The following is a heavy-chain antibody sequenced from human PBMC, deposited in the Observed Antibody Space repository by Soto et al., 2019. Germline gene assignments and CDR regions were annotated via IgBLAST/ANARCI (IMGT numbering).Heavy chain of an antibody. CDR2: ISYDGSNK. D-gene: IGHD3-9*01. CDR1: GFTFSSYA. V-gene: IGHV3-30-3*01. CDR3: XRDRDYDILTGCLDY. Sequence: QVQLVESGGGVVQPGRSLRLSCAASGFTFSSYAMHWVRQAPGKGLEWVAVISYDGSNKYYADSVKGRFTISRDNSKNTLYLQMNSLRAEDTAVYYXXRDRDYDILTGCLDYWGQGTLVTVSS. J-gene: IGHJ4*02.